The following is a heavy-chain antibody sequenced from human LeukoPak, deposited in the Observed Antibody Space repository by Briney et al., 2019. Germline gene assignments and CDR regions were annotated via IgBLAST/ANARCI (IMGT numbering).Heavy chain of an antibody. CDR3: ARVLGLLTGYGPNDY. CDR1: GYTFTSYY. V-gene: IGHV1-46*01. CDR2: INPSGGST. D-gene: IGHD3-9*01. Sequence: ASVKVSCKASGYTFTSYYMHWVRQAPGQGLEWMGIINPSGGSTSYAQKFQGRVTMTRDTSTSTVYMELSSLRSEDTAVYYCARVLGLLTGYGPNDYWGQGTLVTVSS. J-gene: IGHJ4*02.